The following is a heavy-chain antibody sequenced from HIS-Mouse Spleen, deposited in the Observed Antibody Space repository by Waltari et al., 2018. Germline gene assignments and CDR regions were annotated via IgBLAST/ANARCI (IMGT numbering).Heavy chain of an antibody. D-gene: IGHD3-10*01. Sequence: QVQLVESGGGVVQPGRSLRLSCAASGFTFSSYGMHWVRQAPGKGLEWVAVISYDGSNEYYADSVKGRFTISRDNSKNTLYLQMNSLRAEDTAVYYCEGVYVSGSYYFDYWGQGTLVTVSS. J-gene: IGHJ4*02. V-gene: IGHV3-30*03. CDR3: EGVYVSGSYYFDY. CDR2: ISYDGSNE. CDR1: GFTFSSYG.